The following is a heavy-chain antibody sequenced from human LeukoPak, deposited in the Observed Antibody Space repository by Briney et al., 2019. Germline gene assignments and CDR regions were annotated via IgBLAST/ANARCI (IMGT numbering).Heavy chain of an antibody. D-gene: IGHD3-22*01. Sequence: GGSLRLSCAASGFTFSNHWMTWIRQAPGKGLEGVANIKQDGIEKYYADSVEGRFTFSRDNTKKTLFLQMHTLRAEDTAVYYCARGSSGYYCDHFQTWGQGSLVTVSS. CDR2: IKQDGIEK. CDR1: GFTFSNHW. J-gene: IGHJ1*01. V-gene: IGHV3-7*01. CDR3: ARGSSGYYCDHFQT.